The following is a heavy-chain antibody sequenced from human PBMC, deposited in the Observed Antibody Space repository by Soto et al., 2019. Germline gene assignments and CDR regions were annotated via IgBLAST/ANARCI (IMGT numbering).Heavy chain of an antibody. D-gene: IGHD3-10*01. Sequence: GEALRLSCAASGFSFRNYAMSWVRQAPGKGLEWISTLTGSSSNIYYADSVKGRFAISRDNSGNTLYLQMNSLTAEDTAVYYCANGRATYGLLTHDYWGQGTLVTVSS. CDR1: GFSFRNYA. V-gene: IGHV3-23*01. CDR3: ANGRATYGLLTHDY. J-gene: IGHJ4*02. CDR2: LTGSSSNI.